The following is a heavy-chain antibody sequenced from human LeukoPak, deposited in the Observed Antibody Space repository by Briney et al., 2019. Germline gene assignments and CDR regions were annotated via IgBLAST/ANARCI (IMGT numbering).Heavy chain of an antibody. J-gene: IGHJ5*02. CDR1: GGSISSYY. Sequence: KTSETLSLTCTVSGGSISSYYWSWIRQPPGKGLEWIGYIYYSGSTNYNPSLKSRVTISVDTSKNQFSLKLSSVTAADTAVYYCGRWVSIVGATHRKNWFDPWGQGTLVAVSS. CDR3: GRWVSIVGATHRKNWFDP. D-gene: IGHD1-26*01. CDR2: IYYSGST. V-gene: IGHV4-59*08.